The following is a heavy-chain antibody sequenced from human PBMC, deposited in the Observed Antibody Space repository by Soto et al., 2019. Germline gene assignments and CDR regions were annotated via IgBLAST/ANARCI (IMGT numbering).Heavy chain of an antibody. CDR3: ARAYYDFWSGYFNWFDP. Sequence: SETLSLTCPVSGGSISSYYWSWIRQPPGKGLEWIGYIYYNGSTNYNPSLKSRVTISVDTSKNQFSLKLSSVTAADTAVYYCARAYYDFWSGYFNWFDPWGQGTLVTVSS. J-gene: IGHJ5*02. CDR1: GGSISSYY. V-gene: IGHV4-59*01. D-gene: IGHD3-3*01. CDR2: IYYNGST.